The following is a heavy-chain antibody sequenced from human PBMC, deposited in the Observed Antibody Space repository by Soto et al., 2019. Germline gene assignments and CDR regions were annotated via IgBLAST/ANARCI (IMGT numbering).Heavy chain of an antibody. CDR2: IVVGSGNT. Sequence: ASVKVSCKASGYTFTSYGISWVRQARGQRLEWIGWIVVGSGNTNYAQKFQERVTITRDMSTSTAYMELSSLRSEDTAVYYCAAERIAARPFYYYGMDVWGQGTTVTVSS. V-gene: IGHV1-58*02. CDR3: AAERIAARPFYYYGMDV. J-gene: IGHJ6*02. CDR1: GYTFTSYG. D-gene: IGHD6-6*01.